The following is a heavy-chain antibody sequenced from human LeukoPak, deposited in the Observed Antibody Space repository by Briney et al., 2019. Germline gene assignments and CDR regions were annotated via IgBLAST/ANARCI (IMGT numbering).Heavy chain of an antibody. CDR3: ARGGSDYYDSRRPPGY. J-gene: IGHJ4*02. Sequence: SETLSLTCAVYGGSFSGYYWSWIRQPPGKGLEWIGEINHSGSTYYNPSLKSRVIISVDRSKNQFSLKLSSVTAADTAVYYCARGGSDYYDSRRPPGYWGQGTLVTVSS. CDR1: GGSFSGYY. D-gene: IGHD3-22*01. CDR2: INHSGST. V-gene: IGHV4-34*01.